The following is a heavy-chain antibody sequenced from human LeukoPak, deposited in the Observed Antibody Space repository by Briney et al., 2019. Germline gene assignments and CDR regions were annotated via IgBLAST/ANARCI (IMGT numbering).Heavy chain of an antibody. CDR1: GGTFSSYA. J-gene: IGHJ4*02. D-gene: IGHD1-26*01. Sequence: SVKVSCKASGGTFSSYAISWVRQAPGQGLEWMGGIIPIFGTANYAQKFQGRVTITADESTSTAYMELSSLRSEDTAVYYCAGEVGATLASFDYWGQGTLVTVSS. V-gene: IGHV1-69*13. CDR2: IIPIFGTA. CDR3: AGEVGATLASFDY.